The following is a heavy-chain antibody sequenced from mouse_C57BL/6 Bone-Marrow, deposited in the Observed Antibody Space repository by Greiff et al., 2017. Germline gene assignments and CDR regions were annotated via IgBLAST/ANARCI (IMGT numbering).Heavy chain of an antibody. CDR3: AREEGYYGSSYVFWYFDV. CDR2: INPNNGGT. CDR1: GYTFTDYN. V-gene: IGHV1-18*01. Sequence: VQLQQSGPELVKPGASVKIPCKASGYTFTDYNMDWVKQSYGKSLEWIGDINPNNGGTIYNQKFKGKATLTVDKSSSTAYMQLSSLTSEDSAVXFCAREEGYYGSSYVFWYFDVWGTGTTVTVSS. D-gene: IGHD1-1*01. J-gene: IGHJ1*03.